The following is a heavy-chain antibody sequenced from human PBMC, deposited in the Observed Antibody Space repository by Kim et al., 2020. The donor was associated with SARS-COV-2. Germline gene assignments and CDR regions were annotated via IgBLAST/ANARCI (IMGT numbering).Heavy chain of an antibody. CDR1: GYTFTDYF. CDR3: ARDRDDDISTNAFDI. Sequence: ASVKVSCKASGYTFTDYFIHWVRQAPGRGLEWIGRINPNSGDTEYAQRFQGRVIMTSDTSTSTADMEVSRLKSEDTAVYYCARDRDDDISTNAFDIWGQGTMVTVSS. D-gene: IGHD3-16*01. J-gene: IGHJ3*02. CDR2: INPNSGDT. V-gene: IGHV1-2*06.